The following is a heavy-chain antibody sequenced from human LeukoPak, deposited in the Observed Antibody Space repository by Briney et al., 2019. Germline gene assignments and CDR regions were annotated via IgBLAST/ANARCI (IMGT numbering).Heavy chain of an antibody. Sequence: ASVKVSCKTSGYNFTNYDINWVRQATGQGLEWVGSMNPNSGNTDYAQKFQGRVTLTRDTSISTAYMEPSSLKSEDTAVYYCARGVLWGQGTLVTVSS. V-gene: IGHV1-8*01. CDR2: MNPNSGNT. CDR3: ARGVL. CDR1: GYNFTNYD. J-gene: IGHJ4*02.